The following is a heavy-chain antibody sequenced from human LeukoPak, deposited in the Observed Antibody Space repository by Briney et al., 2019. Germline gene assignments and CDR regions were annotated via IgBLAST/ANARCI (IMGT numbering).Heavy chain of an antibody. J-gene: IGHJ4*02. CDR1: GFTFSSSW. Sequence: GGSLRLSCAASGFTFSSSWMHWVRQGPGKGLVWVSRINSDGSSTSYADSVKGRFTISRDNAKNTLYLQMNSLRAEDTAIYYCARGPGTLAIDYWGQGTLVTVSS. D-gene: IGHD1-26*01. CDR3: ARGPGTLAIDY. CDR2: INSDGSST. V-gene: IGHV3-74*01.